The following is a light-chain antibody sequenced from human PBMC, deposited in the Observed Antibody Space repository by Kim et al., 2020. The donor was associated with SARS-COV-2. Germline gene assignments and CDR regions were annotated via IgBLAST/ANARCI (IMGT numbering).Light chain of an antibody. V-gene: IGLV3-25*03. CDR3: QSADSSGTWV. CDR2: KDS. Sequence: VSPGQAARFTGSGDALPKQYAYWYQQKPGQAPVLVIYKDSERPSGIPERFSGASSGTTVTLTISGVQAEDEADYYCQSADSSGTWVFGGGTKLTVL. J-gene: IGLJ3*02. CDR1: ALPKQY.